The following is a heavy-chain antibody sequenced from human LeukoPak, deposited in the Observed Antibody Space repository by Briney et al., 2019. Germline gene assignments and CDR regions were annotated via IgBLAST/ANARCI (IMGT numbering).Heavy chain of an antibody. Sequence: SETLSLTCAVYGGSFSGYYWSWIRQPPGKGLEWIGEINHSGSTNYNPSLKSRVTISVDTSKNQFSLKLSSVTAADTAVYYCARLKWLVAPYYFDYWGQGTLVTVSS. CDR3: ARLKWLVAPYYFDY. J-gene: IGHJ4*02. CDR2: INHSGST. CDR1: GGSFSGYY. D-gene: IGHD6-19*01. V-gene: IGHV4-34*01.